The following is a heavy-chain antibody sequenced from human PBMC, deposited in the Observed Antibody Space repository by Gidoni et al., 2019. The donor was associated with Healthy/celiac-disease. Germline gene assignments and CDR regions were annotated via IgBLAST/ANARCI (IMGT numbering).Heavy chain of an antibody. Sequence: QVQLVQSGAEVKTPGASVQVSCKASGYTFTSYDINWVRQATGQGLGWMGWMHPNSGNTGYAQKFQGRVTMTRNTAISTAYMELSSLRSEDTAVYYCARVFPPKLERRGYYYMDVWGKGTTVTVSS. CDR3: ARVFPPKLERRGYYYMDV. CDR1: GYTFTSYD. V-gene: IGHV1-8*01. D-gene: IGHD1-1*01. J-gene: IGHJ6*03. CDR2: MHPNSGNT.